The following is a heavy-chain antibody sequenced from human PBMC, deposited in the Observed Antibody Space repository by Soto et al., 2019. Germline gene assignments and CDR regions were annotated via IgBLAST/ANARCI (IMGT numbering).Heavy chain of an antibody. J-gene: IGHJ4*02. CDR3: ARDIRTLYYFDF. Sequence: PVGSLRLSCAASGFTFSNYEMNWVRQAPGKGLEWVSYVSSLGSTIYYADSAKGRFTISRDNAKDSLYLQMNSLRAEDTAVYYCARDIRTLYYFDFWGQGTLVTVSS. V-gene: IGHV3-48*03. CDR1: GFTFSNYE. CDR2: VSSLGSTI. D-gene: IGHD4-17*01.